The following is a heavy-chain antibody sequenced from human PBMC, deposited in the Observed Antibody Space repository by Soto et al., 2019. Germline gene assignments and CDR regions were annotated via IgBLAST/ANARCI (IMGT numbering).Heavy chain of an antibody. CDR3: ARDDPLFGAIPGMDI. D-gene: IGHD3-3*01. V-gene: IGHV3-21*02. Sequence: EVQLVESGGGLVKPGGSLRLSCSASGFPFSTYTMYWVRQAPGKGLEWVSSITTGSSRNIFYADSVKGRFTISRDNANNILYIEMDNLRVEDTAVYYCARDDPLFGAIPGMDIWGQGTTVTVSS. J-gene: IGHJ6*02. CDR1: GFPFSTYT. CDR2: ITTGSSRNI.